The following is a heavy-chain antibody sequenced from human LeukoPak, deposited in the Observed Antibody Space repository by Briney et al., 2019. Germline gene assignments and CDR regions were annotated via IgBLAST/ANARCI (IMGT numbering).Heavy chain of an antibody. D-gene: IGHD1-26*01. CDR1: GYFISSGYY. J-gene: IGHJ5*02. CDR2: MYHTGTT. V-gene: IGHV4-38-2*01. CDR3: ARLKWGDWFDP. Sequence: SETLSLTCAVSGYFISSGYYWGWIRPPPGKGLEWIGGMYHTGTTYYNPSLKSRVTISVDTSKNQFSLGLSSVTAADTAVYYCARLKWGDWFDPWAREPWSPSPQ.